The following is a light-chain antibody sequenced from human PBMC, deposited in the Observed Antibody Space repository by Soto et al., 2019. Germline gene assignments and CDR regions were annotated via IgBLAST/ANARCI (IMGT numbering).Light chain of an antibody. V-gene: IGKV1-39*01. CDR1: ESIRNE. J-gene: IGKJ1*01. CDR2: DTF. Sequence: DIQMTQSPSSLSASLGDRFTITCRPSESIRNELNWFQQRPWKAPRLLIYDTFTLQSGVPSRFSGSVSGTEFSLTISSLQAGDSAIYYCQQSFTTPWTFGQGTKVDIK. CDR3: QQSFTTPWT.